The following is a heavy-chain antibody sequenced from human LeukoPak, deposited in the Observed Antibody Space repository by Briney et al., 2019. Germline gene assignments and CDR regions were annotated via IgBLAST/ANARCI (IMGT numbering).Heavy chain of an antibody. CDR3: ARVPTTYSSGWYYFDY. CDR1: GFTFSDYY. J-gene: IGHJ4*02. CDR2: ISSSGSTI. V-gene: IGHV3-11*01. D-gene: IGHD6-19*01. Sequence: PGGSLRLSCAASGFTFSDYYMSWIRQAPGKGLEWVSYISSSGSTIYYANSVKGRFTISRDNAKNSLYLQMNSLRAEDTAVYYCARVPTTYSSGWYYFDYWGQGTLVTVSS.